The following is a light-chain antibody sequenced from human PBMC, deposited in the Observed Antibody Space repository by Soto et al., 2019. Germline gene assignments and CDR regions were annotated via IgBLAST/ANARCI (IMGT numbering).Light chain of an antibody. Sequence: QSALTQPASVSGSPGQSITISCTGTSTDVGGRNCVSWYQQHPAKVPKLMIYEVNNRPSGVSNRFSGSKSGNTASLTISGLQAEDEADYYCSSFTGSRTYVFGTGTKVTVL. J-gene: IGLJ1*01. CDR3: SSFTGSRTYV. V-gene: IGLV2-14*01. CDR2: EVN. CDR1: STDVGGRNC.